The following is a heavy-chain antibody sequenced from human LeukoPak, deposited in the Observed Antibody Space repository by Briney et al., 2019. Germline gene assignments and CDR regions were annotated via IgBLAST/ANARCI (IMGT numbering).Heavy chain of an antibody. CDR2: IRYGGSNK. J-gene: IGHJ4*02. CDR1: GFTFSSYG. V-gene: IGHV3-30*02. D-gene: IGHD5-18*01. Sequence: GGSLRLSCAASGFTFSSYGMHWVRQAPGKGLEWVAFIRYGGSNKYYADSVKGRFTISRDNSKNTLYLQMNSLRAEDTAVYYCARENTAMVRASFDYWGQGTLVTVSS. CDR3: ARENTAMVRASFDY.